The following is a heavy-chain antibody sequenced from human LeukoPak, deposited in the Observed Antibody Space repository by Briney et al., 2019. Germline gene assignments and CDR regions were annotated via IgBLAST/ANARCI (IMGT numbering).Heavy chain of an antibody. V-gene: IGHV3-48*03. Sequence: GGSLRLSCAASGFTFSSYEMNWVRQAPGKGLEWVSYISSSGSTIYYADSVKGRFTLSRDSAENSLYLQMNSLRAEDTAVYYCARGRIAVAGTYIPSNWGPQLYYMDVWGKGTTVTVSS. CDR1: GFTFSSYE. CDR2: ISSSGSTI. J-gene: IGHJ6*03. D-gene: IGHD6-19*01. CDR3: ARGRIAVAGTYIPSNWGPQLYYMDV.